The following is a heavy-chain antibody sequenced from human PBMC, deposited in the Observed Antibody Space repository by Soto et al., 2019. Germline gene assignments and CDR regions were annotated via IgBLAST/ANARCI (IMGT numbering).Heavy chain of an antibody. CDR3: ARDVTGTLDY. D-gene: IGHD2-8*02. CDR1: GFTFSDYW. J-gene: IGHJ4*02. V-gene: IGHV3-7*01. CDR2: IKQDGSQK. Sequence: GGSLRLSCAASGFTFSDYWMAWVRQAPGKGLEWVANIKQDGSQKNYVDSVKGRFTSSRDNSRDSLFLQMNSLRAEDTALYYCARDVTGTLDYWGQGALVTVSS.